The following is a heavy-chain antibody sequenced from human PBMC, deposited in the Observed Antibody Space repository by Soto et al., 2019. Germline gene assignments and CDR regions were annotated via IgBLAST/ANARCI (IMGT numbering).Heavy chain of an antibody. J-gene: IGHJ6*02. CDR1: GFTLSIYS. Sequence: EVPLVESGGGLVQRGGSVRLSCAASGFTLSIYSMNWVRQAPRKGLEWVSYISGTSNTIYYADSVKGRFTISRDNAKNSLYLQMNSLRDEDTAVYYCARVFDLQDGMDVWGQGTTVTVSS. V-gene: IGHV3-48*02. CDR2: ISGTSNTI. D-gene: IGHD3-10*02. CDR3: ARVFDLQDGMDV.